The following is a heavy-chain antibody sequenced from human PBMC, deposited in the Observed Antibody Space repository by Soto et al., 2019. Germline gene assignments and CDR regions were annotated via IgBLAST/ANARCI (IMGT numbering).Heavy chain of an antibody. J-gene: IGHJ6*02. D-gene: IGHD3-3*01. CDR3: ARDRGVVAYYYYGMDV. Sequence: SETLSLTCAVSGGSISSSNWWSWVRQPPGKGLEWIGEIYHSGSTNYNPSLKSRVTISVDKSKSQFSLKLSSVTAADTAVYYCARDRGVVAYYYYGMDVWGQGTTVTVSS. V-gene: IGHV4-4*02. CDR2: IYHSGST. CDR1: GGSISSSNW.